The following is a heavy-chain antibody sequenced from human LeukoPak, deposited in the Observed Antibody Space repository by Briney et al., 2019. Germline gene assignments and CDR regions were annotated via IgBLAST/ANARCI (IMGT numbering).Heavy chain of an antibody. CDR3: ARKSAHRFPTFSGSYYRAPYFDY. J-gene: IGHJ4*02. D-gene: IGHD1-26*01. CDR2: INHSGST. CDR1: YY. V-gene: IGHV4-34*01. Sequence: YYWSWIRQPPGKGLEWIGEINHSGSTXYNPSLKSRVTISVDTSKNQFSLKLSSVTAADTAVYYCARKSAHRFPTFSGSYYRAPYFDYWGQGTLVTVSS.